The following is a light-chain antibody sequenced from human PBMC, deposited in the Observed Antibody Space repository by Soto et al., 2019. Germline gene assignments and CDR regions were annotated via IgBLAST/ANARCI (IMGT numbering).Light chain of an antibody. V-gene: IGKV3-20*01. J-gene: IGKJ4*01. Sequence: EIVLTQYPATLSLSPGEGATLSCRASQSIGNYLAWYQQKPGQAPRLLIYDASSRATGIPDRFSGGGSGTDFTLTISRLEPEDFAVYYCQQFSSYPLTFGGGTKVDIK. CDR2: DAS. CDR3: QQFSSYPLT. CDR1: QSIGNY.